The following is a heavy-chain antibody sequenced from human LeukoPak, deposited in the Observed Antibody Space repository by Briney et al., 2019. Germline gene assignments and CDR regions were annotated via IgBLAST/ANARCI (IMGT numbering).Heavy chain of an antibody. CDR3: TTEPRD. CDR2: IKSQAAGETT. J-gene: IGHJ1*01. V-gene: IGHV3-15*01. CDR1: GFQYKDSW. Sequence: PGGPHRLSCAASGFQYKDSWMSGVRQAPGKGLEGVGRIKSQAAGETTDYAAAVTGRFTISRDDSRNTLYLLINSLKTEDTGVYYCTTEPRDWGQGTLVTVSS.